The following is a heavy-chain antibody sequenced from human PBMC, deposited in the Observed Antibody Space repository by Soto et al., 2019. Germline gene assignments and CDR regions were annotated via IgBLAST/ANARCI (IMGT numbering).Heavy chain of an antibody. CDR1: GFTFSNVW. D-gene: IGHD1-26*01. V-gene: IGHV3-15*01. Sequence: GGSLRLSCAASGFTFSNVWMSWVRQAPGKGLEWVGRVKSKSDGATTDYAAPVKGRFTVSRDDSQNTLSLQMDSLKIEDTAVYFCTTAAGGMWGADYWGQGTPVTAPQ. J-gene: IGHJ4*02. CDR2: VKSKSDGATT. CDR3: TTAAGGMWGADY.